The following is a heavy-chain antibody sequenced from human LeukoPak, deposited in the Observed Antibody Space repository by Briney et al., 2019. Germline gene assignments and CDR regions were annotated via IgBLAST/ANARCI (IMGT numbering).Heavy chain of an antibody. J-gene: IGHJ4*02. CDR3: ARTSGYSSLAF. V-gene: IGHV6-1*01. Sequence: SQTLSLTCVISGDIISSNNASWNWIRQSPSRGLEWLGRTYYMSRWYDDYADSVRSRITINPDTSKNEFSLHLTSVTPDDTAMYYCARTSGYSSLAFWGQGTPVTVSS. CDR2: TYYMSRWYD. D-gene: IGHD6-19*01. CDR1: GDIISSNNAS.